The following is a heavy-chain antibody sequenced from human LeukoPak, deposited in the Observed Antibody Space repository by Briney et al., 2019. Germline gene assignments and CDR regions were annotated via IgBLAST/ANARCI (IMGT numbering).Heavy chain of an antibody. CDR1: GYTFTDYY. D-gene: IGHD5-12*01. J-gene: IGHJ4*02. CDR3: ATVAIVAGSTFDY. Sequence: ASVKVSCKVSGYTFTDYYMHWVQQAPGKGLEWMGRVDPEDGETIYAEKFQGRVTITADTSTDTAYMELSSLRSEDTAVYYCATVAIVAGSTFDYWGQGTLVTVSS. CDR2: VDPEDGET. V-gene: IGHV1-69-2*01.